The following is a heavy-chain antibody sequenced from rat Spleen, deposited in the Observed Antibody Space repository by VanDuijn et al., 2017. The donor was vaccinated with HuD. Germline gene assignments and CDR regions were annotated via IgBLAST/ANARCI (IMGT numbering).Heavy chain of an antibody. CDR2: ISTGGGNT. CDR1: GFTFSNYY. CDR3: ARLRNLGYWHFDF. V-gene: IGHV5-25*01. D-gene: IGHD4-6*01. Sequence: EVQLVESGGGLVQPGRSMKLSCAALGFTFSNYYMAWVRQAPTKGLEWVASISTGGGNTYYRDSVKGRFTISRDNAKSTLFLQMDSLRSEDTATYYCARLRNLGYWHFDFWGPGTMVTVSS. J-gene: IGHJ1*01.